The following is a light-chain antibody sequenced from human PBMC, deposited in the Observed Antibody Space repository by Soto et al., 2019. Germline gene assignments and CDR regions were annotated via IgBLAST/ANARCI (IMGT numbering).Light chain of an antibody. CDR3: AAWDDSLSGFYA. CDR1: SGTNY. V-gene: IGLV1-47*01. CDR2: RNN. Sequence: QSVLTQSPSASGTPGQTVTISCSGSSGTNYVYWYQQLPGTAPKLLIYRNNQRPSGVPDRFSGSKSGTSASLAISGLRSEDEADYYCAAWDDSLSGFYAFGTGTKLTVL. J-gene: IGLJ1*01.